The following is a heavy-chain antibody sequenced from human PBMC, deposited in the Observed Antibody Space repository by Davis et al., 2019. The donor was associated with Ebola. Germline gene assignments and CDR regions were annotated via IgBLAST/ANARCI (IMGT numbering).Heavy chain of an antibody. CDR2: INPSGGST. D-gene: IGHD3-9*01. V-gene: IGHV1-46*01. CDR3: ARDGTYYDILTGYYNSYYFDY. J-gene: IGHJ4*02. Sequence: ASVKVSCKASGYTFTSYYMHWVRQAPGQGLEWMGIINPSGGSTSYAQKFQGRVTMTRDTSTSTAYMELRSLRSDDTAVYYCARDGTYYDILTGYYNSYYFDYWGQGTLVTVSS. CDR1: GYTFTSYY.